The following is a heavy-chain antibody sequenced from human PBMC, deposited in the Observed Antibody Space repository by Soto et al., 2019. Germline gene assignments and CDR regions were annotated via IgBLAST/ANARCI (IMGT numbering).Heavy chain of an antibody. CDR3: ARGQLVLDS. CDR1: GYTFTSYD. Sequence: ASVQVSCKASGYTFTSYDIYWVRQATGQGLEWMGWLNPNTGNSGYAQKFQGRITVTSDTSINTVHMELSSLRSEDTAMYYCARGQLVLDSWGQGTMVTVSS. J-gene: IGHJ4*02. CDR2: LNPNTGNS. V-gene: IGHV1-8*01. D-gene: IGHD6-6*01.